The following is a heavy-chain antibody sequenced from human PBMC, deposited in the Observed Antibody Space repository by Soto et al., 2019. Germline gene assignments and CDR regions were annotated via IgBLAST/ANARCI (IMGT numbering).Heavy chain of an antibody. D-gene: IGHD5-18*01. Sequence: EVQLVESGGGLVQPGGSLRLSCAASGFTFSTYAMQWVRQAPGKGLEFVSSISSNGGTTNYAYSVKGRFTISRDNSRDTLYLQMGSLRPEDMADYYCARDGRAMNDYWGPGTLVTVSS. J-gene: IGHJ4*02. V-gene: IGHV3-64*01. CDR3: ARDGRAMNDY. CDR1: GFTFSTYA. CDR2: ISSNGGTT.